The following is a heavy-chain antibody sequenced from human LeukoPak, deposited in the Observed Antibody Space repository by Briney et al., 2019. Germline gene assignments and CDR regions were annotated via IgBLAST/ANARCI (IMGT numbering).Heavy chain of an antibody. CDR2: IKQDGSEK. V-gene: IGHV3-7*01. J-gene: IGHJ4*02. Sequence: GGPLRLSCAASGFTFSSYWMRWVRQAPGKGLEWVANIKQDGSEKYYVDSVKGRFTISRDNAKNSLYLQMNSLRAEDTAVYYCATEGGGYNWIQYWGQGTLVTVSS. CDR3: ATEGGGYNWIQY. CDR1: GFTFSSYW. D-gene: IGHD1-20*01.